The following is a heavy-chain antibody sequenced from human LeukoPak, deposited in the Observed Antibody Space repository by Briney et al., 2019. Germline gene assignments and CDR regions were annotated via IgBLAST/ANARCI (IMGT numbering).Heavy chain of an antibody. CDR1: GGSISSYY. Sequence: PSETLSLTCTVSGGSISSYYWSWIRQPPGKGLEWIGYIYYSGSTNYNPSLKSRVTISVDTSKNQFSLKLSSVTAADTAVYYCARDRGITMVRGAPPYPYYFDYWGQGTLVTVSS. J-gene: IGHJ4*02. CDR3: ARDRGITMVRGAPPYPYYFDY. V-gene: IGHV4-59*01. D-gene: IGHD3-10*01. CDR2: IYYSGST.